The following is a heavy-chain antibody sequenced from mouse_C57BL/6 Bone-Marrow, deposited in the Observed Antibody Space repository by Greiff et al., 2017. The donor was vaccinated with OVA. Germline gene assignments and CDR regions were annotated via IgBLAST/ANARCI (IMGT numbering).Heavy chain of an antibody. J-gene: IGHJ2*01. CDR1: GYTFTSYW. D-gene: IGHD2-5*01. V-gene: IGHV1-50*01. Sequence: QVQLQQSGAELVKPGASVKLSCKASGYTFTSYWMQWVKQRPGQGLEWIGEIDPSDSYTNYNQKFKGKATLTVDTSSSTAYMQLSSLTSEDSAVYYCARIYSNYLDYWGQGTTLTVSS. CDR2: IDPSDSYT. CDR3: ARIYSNYLDY.